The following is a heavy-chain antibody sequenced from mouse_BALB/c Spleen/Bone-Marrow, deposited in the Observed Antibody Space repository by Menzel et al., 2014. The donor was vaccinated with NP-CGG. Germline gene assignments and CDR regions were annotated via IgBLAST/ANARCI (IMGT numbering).Heavy chain of an antibody. J-gene: IGHJ3*01. CDR1: GYTFTNYW. CDR2: IAPGSGST. CDR3: AREDMGYGNYDWFAY. D-gene: IGHD2-1*01. Sequence: QVQLQQSGAELVRPGASVKLSCKASGYTFTNYWINWVKQRPGQGLEWIGRIAPGSGSTYYNEMFKGKATLTVDTSSSTAYIQLSSLSSDDSAVYFCAREDMGYGNYDWFAYWGQGTLVTVSA. V-gene: IGHV1-55*01.